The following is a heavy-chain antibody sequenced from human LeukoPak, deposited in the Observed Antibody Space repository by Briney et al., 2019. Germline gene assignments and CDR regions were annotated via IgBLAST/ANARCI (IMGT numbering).Heavy chain of an antibody. CDR3: ARLSVTTWYYFDY. CDR1: GFTVSSNY. J-gene: IGHJ4*02. Sequence: PGESLRLSCAASGFTVSSNYMSWVRQAPGKGLEWVSVIYRDGSTYYADSVKGRFTISRDNSKNTLYLQMNGLRAEDTAVYYCARLSVTTWYYFDYWGQGTLVTVFS. V-gene: IGHV3-66*01. CDR2: IYRDGST. D-gene: IGHD4-17*01.